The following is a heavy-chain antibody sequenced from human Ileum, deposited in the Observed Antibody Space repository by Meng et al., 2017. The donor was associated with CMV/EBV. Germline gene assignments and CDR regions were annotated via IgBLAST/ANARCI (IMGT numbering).Heavy chain of an antibody. CDR3: ARGVNYYPISGYKYYDQ. D-gene: IGHD3-22*01. CDR1: GGYIRSGDYY. V-gene: IGHV4-30-4*08. J-gene: IGHJ4*02. CDR2: IYYSGST. Sequence: VSGQAIVRHSPTLSPNRTCVGGYIRSGDYYWSWISKSPGKGLEWIGYIYYSGSTYYNPSLKSRIIISVDTSKNQFSLKLSYVTAADTAVYFCARGVNYYPISGYKYYDQWGQGTLVTVSS.